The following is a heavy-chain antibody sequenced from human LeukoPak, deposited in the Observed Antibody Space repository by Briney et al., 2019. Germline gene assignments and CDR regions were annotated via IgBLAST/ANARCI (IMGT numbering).Heavy chain of an antibody. J-gene: IGHJ4*02. CDR3: ARIYSSGSYYFDS. V-gene: IGHV3-53*01. D-gene: IGHD6-19*01. CDR1: GFTVSSNY. Sequence: GGSLRLSCAASGFTVSSNYMSWVRQAPGKGLEWVSVIYSGGSTYYADSVKGRFTISRDNSKNTLYLQMNSLRAKDTAVYYCARIYSSGSYYFDSWGPGTLVTVSS. CDR2: IYSGGST.